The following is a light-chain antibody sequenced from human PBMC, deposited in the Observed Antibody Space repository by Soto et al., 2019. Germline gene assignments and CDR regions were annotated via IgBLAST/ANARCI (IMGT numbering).Light chain of an antibody. J-gene: IGKJ1*01. CDR3: QQYGSSWWA. Sequence: IGLTQSPGTLSLSPGERATLSCRASHSVDTSNVAWYQQRPGQAPRVLIYGASNRAAGIPDRFSGSGSGTDFTLTISSLEPEDSAVYHCQQYGSSWWAFGHGTKVDIK. CDR1: HSVDTSN. CDR2: GAS. V-gene: IGKV3-20*01.